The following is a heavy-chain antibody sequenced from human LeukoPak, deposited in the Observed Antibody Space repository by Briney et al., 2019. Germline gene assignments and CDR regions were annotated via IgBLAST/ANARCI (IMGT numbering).Heavy chain of an antibody. CDR2: ISSSGSTI. V-gene: IGHV3-11*01. Sequence: GGSPRLSCAASGFTFSDSYMSWIRQAPGKGLEYISYISSSGSTIYYADSVKGRFTLSRGNAKNSLSLEMNSLRAEDTAVYYCARGKYSFDYWGQGTLVTVSS. CDR1: GFTFSDSY. CDR3: ARGKYSFDY. J-gene: IGHJ4*02.